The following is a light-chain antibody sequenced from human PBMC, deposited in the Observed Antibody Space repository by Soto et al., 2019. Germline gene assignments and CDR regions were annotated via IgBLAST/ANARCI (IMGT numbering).Light chain of an antibody. Sequence: EIVLTQSPGTLSLSPGDRATLSCRASQSVSSSYLAWYQQKPGQVPRLFIYGASNRATGIPARFSGSGSGTDFTPTISSLEPEDSAVYYCQQRSNWLTFGGGTKVDIK. CDR3: QQRSNWLT. CDR1: QSVSSSY. CDR2: GAS. J-gene: IGKJ4*01. V-gene: IGKV3D-20*02.